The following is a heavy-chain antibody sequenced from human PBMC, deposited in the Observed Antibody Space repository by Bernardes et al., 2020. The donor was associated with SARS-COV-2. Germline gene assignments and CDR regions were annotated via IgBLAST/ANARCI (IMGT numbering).Heavy chain of an antibody. D-gene: IGHD6-13*01. V-gene: IGHV1-46*01. CDR2: INPSAGST. CDR3: ARGPIAAARIDP. Sequence: ASVKVSCKASGYTFTTYYMHWVRQAPGQGLEWMGVINPSAGSTAYAQRFQGRVTMTRDTSTTTVYMELSSLRSDDTAVYYCARGPIAAARIDPWGQGTLVTVSS. J-gene: IGHJ5*02. CDR1: GYTFTTYY.